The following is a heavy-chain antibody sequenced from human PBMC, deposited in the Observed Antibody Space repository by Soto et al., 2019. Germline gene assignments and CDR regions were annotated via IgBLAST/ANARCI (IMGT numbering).Heavy chain of an antibody. J-gene: IGHJ3*02. D-gene: IGHD2-15*01. CDR2: IIPILGIA. CDR3: ASGVAGYCSGGSCPSADSNAFDI. CDR1: GGTFSSYT. Sequence: QVQLVQSGAEVKKPGSSVKVSCKASGGTFSSYTISWVRQAPGQGLEWMGRIIPILGIANYAQKFQGRVTITADKSTSTAYRELSSLRSEDTAVYYCASGVAGYCSGGSCPSADSNAFDIWGQGTMVTVSS. V-gene: IGHV1-69*02.